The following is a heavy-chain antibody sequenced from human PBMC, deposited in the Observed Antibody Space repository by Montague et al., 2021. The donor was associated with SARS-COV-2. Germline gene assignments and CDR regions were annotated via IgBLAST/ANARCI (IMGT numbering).Heavy chain of an antibody. Sequence: STNYTPSLKSRVTISVDTSKKQFSLRLNSVTASDTAVYYCARGGGYSYGARDYLGKGTLVT. V-gene: IGHV4-34*01. CDR3: ARGGGYSYGARDY. J-gene: IGHJ4*02. CDR2: ST. D-gene: IGHD5-18*01.